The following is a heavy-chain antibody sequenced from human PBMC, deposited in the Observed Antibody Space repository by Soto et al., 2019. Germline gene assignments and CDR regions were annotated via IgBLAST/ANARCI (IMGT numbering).Heavy chain of an antibody. J-gene: IGHJ4*02. CDR3: ARDQGSHPGD. Sequence: QVQLQESGPGLVRPSGTVSLTCAVSGVSIRSDNWWSWVRQPPGKALEWIGEIHHSGSTNYNPSLKSRVTMSVVPSKDLFSLTLNSVNAADTAFYYCARDQGSHPGDWGQGTMVSVSS. CDR2: IHHSGST. V-gene: IGHV4-4*02. CDR1: GVSIRSDNW.